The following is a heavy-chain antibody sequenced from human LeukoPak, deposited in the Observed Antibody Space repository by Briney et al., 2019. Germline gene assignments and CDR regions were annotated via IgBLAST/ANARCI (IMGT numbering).Heavy chain of an antibody. V-gene: IGHV4-4*02. CDR1: GGSISSSNW. CDR3: AREFVRDRPGTRYYYYYMDV. D-gene: IGHD6-13*01. Sequence: PSETPSLTCAVSGGSISSSNWWSWVRQPPGKGLEWIGEIYHSGSTNCNPSLKSRVTISVDKSKNQFSLKLSSVTAADTAVYYCAREFVRDRPGTRYYYYYMDVWGKGTTIAVSS. CDR2: IYHSGST. J-gene: IGHJ6*03.